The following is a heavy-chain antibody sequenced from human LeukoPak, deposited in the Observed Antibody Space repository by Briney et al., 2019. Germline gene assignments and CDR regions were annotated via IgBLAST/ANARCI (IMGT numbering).Heavy chain of an antibody. CDR2: INTGGSST. D-gene: IGHD2-2*01. V-gene: IGHV3-74*01. CDR3: ARAGCSSTSCYSYFDY. J-gene: IGHJ4*02. Sequence: PGGSLRLSCTASGFTFSNYWMHWVRQVPGKGLVWVSRINTGGSSTTYADSVKGRFTISRDNAKNTLYLQMNSLRAEDTAVYYCARAGCSSTSCYSYFDYWGQGTLVTVSS. CDR1: GFTFSNYW.